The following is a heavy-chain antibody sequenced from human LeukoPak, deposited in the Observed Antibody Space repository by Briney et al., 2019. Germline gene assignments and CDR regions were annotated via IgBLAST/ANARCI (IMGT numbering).Heavy chain of an antibody. V-gene: IGHV4-39*01. Sequence: SGTLSLPCPVSGGSISSSSYYWGWIRQPPGQGLGWIGSIYYSGSTYYNPSLKSRVTISVDTSKNQFSLKLSSVTAADTAVYYCARRVVVVPAAIDYWGQGTLVTVSS. D-gene: IGHD2-2*02. J-gene: IGHJ4*02. CDR1: GGSISSSSYY. CDR3: ARRVVVVPAAIDY. CDR2: IYYSGST.